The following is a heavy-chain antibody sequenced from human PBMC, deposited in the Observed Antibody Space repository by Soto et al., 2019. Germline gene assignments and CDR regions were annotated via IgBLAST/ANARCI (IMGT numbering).Heavy chain of an antibody. J-gene: IGHJ4*02. V-gene: IGHV4-39*01. Sequence: SETLSLTCTVSGVSMNNTSYYWGWIRQSPGKGLEWIGTIYFSGSTFCNPSLKSRLTISIDRSKNQFSLRLTSVTAADTAVYYCARHGSYWGQGTLVTVSS. CDR2: IYFSGST. CDR1: GVSMNNTSYY. CDR3: ARHGSY.